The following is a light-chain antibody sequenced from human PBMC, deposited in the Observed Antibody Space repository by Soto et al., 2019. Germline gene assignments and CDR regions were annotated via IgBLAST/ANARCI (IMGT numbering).Light chain of an antibody. J-gene: IGKJ1*01. CDR2: GAS. V-gene: IGKV3-15*01. Sequence: EIVLPQSPVPLSVSPGERATLSCRASQSVSSNLAWYQQKPGQAPRLLIYGASTRANGVPARFSGGGSGTEITLTISSLQSEDLELDDCQQYRTFGQGTKVEIK. CDR1: QSVSSN. CDR3: QQYRT.